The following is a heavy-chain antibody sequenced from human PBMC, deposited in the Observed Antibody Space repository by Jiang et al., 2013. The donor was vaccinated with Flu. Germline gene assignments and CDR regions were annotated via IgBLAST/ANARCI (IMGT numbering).Heavy chain of an antibody. CDR3: ARIDYGDRPGGRTEYFHY. D-gene: IGHD4-17*01. V-gene: IGHV3-30*01. CDR1: GFTFSNYG. Sequence: QLVESGGGVVQPGRSMRLSCAAFGFTFSNYGMHWVRQAPGKGLEWVAVISYDGRNKYYADSVQGRFTISRDNSKNTLYLQMDSLRAEDTAMYYCARIDYGDRPGGRTEYFHYWGQGTLVTVSS. CDR2: ISYDGRNK. J-gene: IGHJ1*01.